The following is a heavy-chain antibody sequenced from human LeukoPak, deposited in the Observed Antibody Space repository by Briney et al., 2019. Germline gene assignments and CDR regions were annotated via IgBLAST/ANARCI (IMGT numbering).Heavy chain of an antibody. CDR3: ARDPYSGSYGDYYYYFMDI. CDR1: GFTFSTYN. CDR2: ITSSSSYI. J-gene: IGHJ6*03. D-gene: IGHD1-26*01. V-gene: IGHV3-21*01. Sequence: GGSLRLSCAASGFTFSTYNMNWVRQAPGKGLGWVSSITSSSSYIYYADSVKGRFTISRDNAKNSLYLQMNSLRADDTAVYYCARDPYSGSYGDYYYYFMDIWGKGTTVTISS.